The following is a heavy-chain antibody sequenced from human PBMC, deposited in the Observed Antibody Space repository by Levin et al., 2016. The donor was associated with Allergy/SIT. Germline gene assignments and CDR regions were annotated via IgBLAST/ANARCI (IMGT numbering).Heavy chain of an antibody. D-gene: IGHD3-10*01. Sequence: WIRQPPGKGLEYVSAISSNGGSTYYADSVKGRFTISRDNSKNTLYLQMSSLRAEDTAVYYCVKDSLWFGESIIDYWGQGTLVTVSS. V-gene: IGHV3-64D*06. CDR2: ISSNGGST. CDR3: VKDSLWFGESIIDY. J-gene: IGHJ4*02.